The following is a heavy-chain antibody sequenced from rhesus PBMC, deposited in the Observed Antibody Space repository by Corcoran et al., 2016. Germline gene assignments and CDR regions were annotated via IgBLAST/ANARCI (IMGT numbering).Heavy chain of an antibody. CDR2: FSCRCGRT. J-gene: IGHJ4*01. CDR1: GFAFDDYA. V-gene: IGHV3-201*01. D-gene: IGHD3-3*01. Sequence: EVQLVESGGGVVQPGGSLRLSCAASGFAFDDYAMHWVRQAPGKGLEWVSGFSCRCGRTSYADSVKCQFTISRDNAKNSLYLQMGSLRAEDTALYYCAREVMGYNIWTGFDYWGQGVLVTVSS. CDR3: AREVMGYNIWTGFDY.